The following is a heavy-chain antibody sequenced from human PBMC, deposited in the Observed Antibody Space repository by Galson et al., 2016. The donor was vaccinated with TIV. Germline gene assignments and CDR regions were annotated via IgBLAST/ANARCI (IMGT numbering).Heavy chain of an antibody. J-gene: IGHJ6*02. D-gene: IGHD5-18*01. Sequence: SVKVSCKASGYTFTSYYLYWVRQAPGQGLEWMGLINPSGGGTTYAQKFQGRVTITADESTSTAYMELTSLRSEDTATYYCAKDRNTAMDTYYWYYGMDVWGQGTTVTVSS. CDR2: INPSGGGT. CDR1: GYTFTSYY. CDR3: AKDRNTAMDTYYWYYGMDV. V-gene: IGHV1-46*01.